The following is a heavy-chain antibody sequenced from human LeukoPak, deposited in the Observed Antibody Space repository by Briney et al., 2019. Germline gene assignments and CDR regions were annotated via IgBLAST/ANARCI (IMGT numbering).Heavy chain of an antibody. Sequence: ASVKVSCKASGYTFTSYGISWVRQAPGQGLEWMGWISAYNGNTNYAQRLQGRVTMTTDTSTSTAYMELRSLRSDDTAVYYCARDGRGYCSGGSCLLQHWGQGTLVTVSS. CDR3: ARDGRGYCSGGSCLLQH. CDR2: ISAYNGNT. V-gene: IGHV1-18*01. D-gene: IGHD2-15*01. J-gene: IGHJ1*01. CDR1: GYTFTSYG.